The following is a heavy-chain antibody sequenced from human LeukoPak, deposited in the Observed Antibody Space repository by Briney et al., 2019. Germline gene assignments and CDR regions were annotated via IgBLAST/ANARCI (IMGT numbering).Heavy chain of an antibody. Sequence: GESLRLSCAASGFTFSSYWMHWVRQAPGKGLVWVSRINSDGSSTSYADSVKGRFTISRDNAKNTLYLQMNSLRAEDTALYYCARDSGSYYRGSFDYWGQGTLVTVSS. CDR2: INSDGSST. D-gene: IGHD1-26*01. CDR1: GFTFSSYW. J-gene: IGHJ4*02. CDR3: ARDSGSYYRGSFDY. V-gene: IGHV3-74*01.